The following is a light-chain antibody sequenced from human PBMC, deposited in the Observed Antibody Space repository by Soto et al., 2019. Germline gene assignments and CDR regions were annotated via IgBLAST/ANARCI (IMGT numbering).Light chain of an antibody. CDR3: AAWYVRLVG. J-gene: IGLJ2*01. CDR1: SSNIGTNT. Sequence: QSVLTQPPSASGTPGQRVTISCSGRSSNIGTNTVIWYQQLPGAAPKLLIYSDNQRPSGVPDRFAGAKSGTSASLAISGLQSEDEADDSLAAWYVRLVGFGGGPKVTVL. CDR2: SDN. V-gene: IGLV1-44*01.